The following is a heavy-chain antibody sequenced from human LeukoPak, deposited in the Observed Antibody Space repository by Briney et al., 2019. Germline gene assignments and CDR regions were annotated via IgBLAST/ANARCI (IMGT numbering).Heavy chain of an antibody. CDR2: IYYSGST. CDR1: GGSISSSSYY. Sequence: PSETLSLTRTVSGGSISSSSYYWGWSRQPRGRGLEWIESIYYSGSTYYNPSLKSRVTISVDTSKNQFSLKLSSVTAADTAVYYCARQVDDSSGYPIRNYFDYWGQGTLVTVSS. CDR3: ARQVDDSSGYPIRNYFDY. D-gene: IGHD3-22*01. J-gene: IGHJ4*02. V-gene: IGHV4-39*01.